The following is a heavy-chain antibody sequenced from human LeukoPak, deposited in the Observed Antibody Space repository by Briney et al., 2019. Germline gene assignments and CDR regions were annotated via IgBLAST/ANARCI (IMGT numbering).Heavy chain of an antibody. CDR2: IYTSGST. CDR3: ARENEVGARGLDY. Sequence: SETLSLTCTVSSGSISGYYWSWIRQPAGKGQEWIGRIYTSGSTNYNPSLKSRVTMSVDTSKNQFSLKLTSVTAADTAVYYCARENEVGARGLDYWGQGTLVTVSS. D-gene: IGHD1-26*01. CDR1: SGSISGYY. J-gene: IGHJ4*02. V-gene: IGHV4-4*07.